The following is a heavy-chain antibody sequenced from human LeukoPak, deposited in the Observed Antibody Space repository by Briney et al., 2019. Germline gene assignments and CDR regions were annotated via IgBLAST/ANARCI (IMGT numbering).Heavy chain of an antibody. Sequence: GGSLRLSCAASGFTFSKYWMLWVRQAPGKGLESVSRINTDGTVTTYADSVKGRFTVSRDSADNTMFLQMNSVRNEDTAVYYCATKQWLAPPPDSWGQGTPVTVSS. J-gene: IGHJ4*02. CDR2: INTDGTVT. CDR3: ATKQWLAPPPDS. D-gene: IGHD6-19*01. CDR1: GFTFSKYW. V-gene: IGHV3-74*01.